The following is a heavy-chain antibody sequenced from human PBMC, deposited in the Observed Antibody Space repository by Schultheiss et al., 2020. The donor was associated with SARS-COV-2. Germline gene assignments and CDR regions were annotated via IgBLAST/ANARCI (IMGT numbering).Heavy chain of an antibody. CDR2: ISSSSSYI. Sequence: GESLKISCAASGFTFSSYSMNWVRQAPGKGLEWVSYISSSSSYIYYADSVKGRFTISRDNAKNTLYLQMNSLRAEDTAVYYCARRPDYDSSGYAARALYYFDYWGQGTLVTVSS. CDR3: ARRPDYDSSGYAARALYYFDY. V-gene: IGHV3-21*05. CDR1: GFTFSSYS. D-gene: IGHD3-22*01. J-gene: IGHJ4*02.